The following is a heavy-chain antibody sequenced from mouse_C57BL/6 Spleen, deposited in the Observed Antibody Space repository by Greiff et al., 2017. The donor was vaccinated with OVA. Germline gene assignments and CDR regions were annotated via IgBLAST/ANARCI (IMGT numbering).Heavy chain of an antibody. Sequence: LQESGAELARPGASVKLSCKASGYTFTSYGISWVKQRTGQGLEWIGEIYPRSGNTYYNEKFKGKATLTADKSSSTAYMELRSLTSEDSAVYFCARFGGTYYFDYWGQGTTLTVSS. J-gene: IGHJ2*01. CDR3: ARFGGTYYFDY. D-gene: IGHD3-3*01. V-gene: IGHV1-81*01. CDR1: GYTFTSYG. CDR2: IYPRSGNT.